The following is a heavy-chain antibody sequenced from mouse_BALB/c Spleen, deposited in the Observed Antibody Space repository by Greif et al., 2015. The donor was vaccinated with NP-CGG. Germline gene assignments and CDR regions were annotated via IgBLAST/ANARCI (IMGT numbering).Heavy chain of an antibody. Sequence: VKLLESGPELVKPGASVKISCKASGYAFSSSWMNWVKQRPGQGLEWIGRIYPGDGDTNYNGKFKGKATLTADKSSSTAYMQLSSLTSVDSAVYFCARNYRYDGFAYWGQGTLVTVSA. J-gene: IGHJ3*01. CDR2: IYPGDGDT. D-gene: IGHD2-14*01. CDR1: GYAFSSSW. V-gene: IGHV1-82*01. CDR3: ARNYRYDGFAY.